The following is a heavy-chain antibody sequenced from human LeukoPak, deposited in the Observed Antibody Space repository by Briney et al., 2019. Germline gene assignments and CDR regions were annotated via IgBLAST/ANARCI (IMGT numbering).Heavy chain of an antibody. Sequence: GGSLRLSCAASEFTFSNYGMSWVRQAPGKGLEWVSSISRSGGSTHYADSVKGRFVISRDTSKNTLHLQMNSLTAGDTAVYYCARKGAGLDAFDLWGQGTVVTVSS. CDR2: ISRSGGST. CDR1: EFTFSNYG. D-gene: IGHD3/OR15-3a*01. CDR3: ARKGAGLDAFDL. J-gene: IGHJ3*01. V-gene: IGHV3-23*01.